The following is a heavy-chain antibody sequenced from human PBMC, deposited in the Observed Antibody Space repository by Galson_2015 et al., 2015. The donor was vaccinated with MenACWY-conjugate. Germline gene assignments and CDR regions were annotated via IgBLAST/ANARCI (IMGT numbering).Heavy chain of an antibody. Sequence: SLRLSCAASGFTFSSYAMSWVRQAPGKELEWVSAISGSGGSTYYADSVKGRFTISRDNSKNTLYLQMNSLRAEDTAVYYCAKGEAIAVAGTPDYWGQGTLVTVSS. CDR3: AKGEAIAVAGTPDY. V-gene: IGHV3-23*01. CDR2: ISGSGGST. J-gene: IGHJ4*02. CDR1: GFTFSSYA. D-gene: IGHD6-19*01.